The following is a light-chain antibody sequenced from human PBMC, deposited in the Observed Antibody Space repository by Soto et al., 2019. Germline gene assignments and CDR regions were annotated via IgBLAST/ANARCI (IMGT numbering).Light chain of an antibody. V-gene: IGLV2-14*01. J-gene: IGLJ1*01. CDR2: EVS. CDR3: SSYTSSNTLEV. CDR1: SRDVGGSNY. Sequence: QSALIQPASVSGSPGQSITISCTGTSRDVGGSNYVSWYQHHPHRAPKLLIYEVSYRPSGVSSRFSGSKSGNTASLTISGLQAEDDADYNCSSYTSSNTLEVFGVGTKVTVL.